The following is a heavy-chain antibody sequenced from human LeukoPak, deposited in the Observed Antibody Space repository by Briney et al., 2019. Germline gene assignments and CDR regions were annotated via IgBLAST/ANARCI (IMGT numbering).Heavy chain of an antibody. D-gene: IGHD3-10*01. CDR3: AYGSGSYMDV. CDR2: INNDGTST. Sequence: GGSLRLSCAVSGFTFSNYWMHWVRQAPGKGLVWVSRINNDGTSTSYADSVKGRFTISRDNAKNTLYLQMNSLRAEDTAVYYCAYGSGSYMDVWGKGTTVTISS. V-gene: IGHV3-74*01. CDR1: GFTFSNYW. J-gene: IGHJ6*04.